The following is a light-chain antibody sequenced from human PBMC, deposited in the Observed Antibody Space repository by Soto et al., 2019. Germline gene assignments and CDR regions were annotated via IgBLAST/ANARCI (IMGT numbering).Light chain of an antibody. CDR3: SPYAGSNIYV. CDR2: EVS. V-gene: IGLV2-8*01. Sequence: QSALTQPPSASGSPGQSVTISCTGTSSDVGSYNYVSWYQQNPGKDPKLIIYEVSKRPPGVPDRFSGSKSGNTASLSVSGLQAEYDGDYYCSPYAGSNIYVFGTGTKLTVL. J-gene: IGLJ1*01. CDR1: SSDVGSYNY.